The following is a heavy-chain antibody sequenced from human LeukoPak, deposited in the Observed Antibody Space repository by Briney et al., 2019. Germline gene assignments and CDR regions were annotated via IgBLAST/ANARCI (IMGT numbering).Heavy chain of an antibody. J-gene: IGHJ4*02. CDR2: ISWNNDSI. D-gene: IGHD4-11*01. V-gene: IGHV3-9*01. CDR3: AKGSFTVTYTSIDY. CDR1: GFTFDDYA. Sequence: SLRLFCAASGFTFDDYAMHWVRQAPGKGLEWVSGISWNNDSIGYADSVKGRFTISRDNAKNSLYLQVNSLRAEDTALYYCAKGSFTVTYTSIDYWGQGTLVTASS.